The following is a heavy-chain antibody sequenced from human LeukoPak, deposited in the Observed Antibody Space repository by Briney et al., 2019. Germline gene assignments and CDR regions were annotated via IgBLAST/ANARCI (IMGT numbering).Heavy chain of an antibody. D-gene: IGHD2-15*01. CDR1: GYTFTSYD. CDR3: ARGIVVVVAADNWFDP. Sequence: ASVKVSCKASGYTFTSYDINWVRQATGQGREWMGWMNPNSGNTGYAKKFQGRVTMTRNTSISTAYMELSSLRSEDTAVYYCARGIVVVVAADNWFDPWGQGTLVTVSS. CDR2: MNPNSGNT. J-gene: IGHJ5*02. V-gene: IGHV1-8*01.